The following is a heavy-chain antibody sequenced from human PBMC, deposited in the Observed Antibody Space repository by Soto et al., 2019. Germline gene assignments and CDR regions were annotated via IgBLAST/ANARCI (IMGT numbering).Heavy chain of an antibody. CDR2: ISLYSDGT. D-gene: IGHD2-2*01. V-gene: IGHV1-18*01. Sequence: QVQLVQSGGEVKRPGASVKVSCKTSGYTFSNYGITWVRQAPGQPLEWLGWISLYSDGTNYAQKFQGRVSVTTDTSTTTAYMELRSLRSDDTAGYYCARVVPGAAAWFGPWGQGTLVTVS. J-gene: IGHJ5*02. CDR1: GYTFSNYG. CDR3: ARVVPGAAAWFGP.